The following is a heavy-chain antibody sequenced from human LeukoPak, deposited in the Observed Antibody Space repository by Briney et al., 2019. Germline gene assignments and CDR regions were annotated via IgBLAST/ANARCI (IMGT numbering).Heavy chain of an antibody. Sequence: PGGTLRLSCAASGFTFSTYDMNWVRQAPGKGLEWVSDINGSGGSTYYADSVKGRFTISRDNSKNTLYLQMNSLRAEDTAVYYCAKRIQSAMATGYWGQGTLVTVSS. D-gene: IGHD5-18*01. CDR1: GFTFSTYD. J-gene: IGHJ4*02. CDR3: AKRIQSAMATGY. V-gene: IGHV3-23*01. CDR2: INGSGGST.